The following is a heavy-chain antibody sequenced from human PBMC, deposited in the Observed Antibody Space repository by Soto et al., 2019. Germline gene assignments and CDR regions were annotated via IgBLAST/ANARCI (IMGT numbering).Heavy chain of an antibody. CDR1: GYSFTSYW. Sequence: RGDSLKISCKGSGYSFTSYWIGWVRQMPGKGLEWMGIIYPGDSDTRYSPSFQGQVTISADKSISTAYLQWSSLKASDTAMYYCARVPISYYYYYCVMDVWGQGTTVTVSS. V-gene: IGHV5-51*01. J-gene: IGHJ6*02. CDR3: ARVPISYYYYYCVMDV. D-gene: IGHD3-9*01. CDR2: IYPGDSDT.